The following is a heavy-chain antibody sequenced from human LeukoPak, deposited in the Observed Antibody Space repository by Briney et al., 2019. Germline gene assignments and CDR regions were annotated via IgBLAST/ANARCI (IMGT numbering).Heavy chain of an antibody. CDR2: IYHSGST. CDR3: ARHGGGGESYPRVFDY. V-gene: IGHV4-59*08. CDR1: GGSISPYY. D-gene: IGHD1-26*01. Sequence: SETLSLTCTVSGGSISPYYWSWIRQPPGKGLEWIGFIYHSGSTHYNPSLNSRVSISVDTSKNQFSLKLNSMTAADTAVYYCARHGGGGESYPRVFDYWGRGNLVTVSS. J-gene: IGHJ4*02.